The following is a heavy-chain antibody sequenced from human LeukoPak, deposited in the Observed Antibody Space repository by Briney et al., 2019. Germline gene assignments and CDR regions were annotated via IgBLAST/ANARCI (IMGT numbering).Heavy chain of an antibody. CDR3: ARDLWFGPPDY. CDR2: ISSSSSYI. J-gene: IGHJ4*02. Sequence: GGSLRLSCAASGFTVSSNYMSWVRQAPGKGLEWVSSISSSSSYIYYADSVKGRFTISRDNAKNSLYLQMNSLRAEDTAVYYCARDLWFGPPDYWGQGTLVTVSS. D-gene: IGHD3-10*01. CDR1: GFTVSSNY. V-gene: IGHV3-21*01.